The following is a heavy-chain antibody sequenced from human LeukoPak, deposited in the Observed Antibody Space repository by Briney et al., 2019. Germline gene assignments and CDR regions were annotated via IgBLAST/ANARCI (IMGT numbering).Heavy chain of an antibody. D-gene: IGHD3-10*01. CDR3: ATHRTNNYGSGQPFDF. Sequence: SETLSLTCAVYGGSFSGYYWSWIRQPPGKGLEWIGEINHSGSTNQSPTLQSRVTISVDVSQNQFSLKVSSVTAADTADYYCATHRTNNYGSGQPFDFWGQGTLVTVSS. CDR1: GGSFSGYY. J-gene: IGHJ4*02. V-gene: IGHV4-34*01. CDR2: INHSGST.